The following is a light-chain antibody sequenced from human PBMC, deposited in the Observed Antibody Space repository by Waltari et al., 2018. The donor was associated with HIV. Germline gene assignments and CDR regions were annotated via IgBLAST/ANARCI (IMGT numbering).Light chain of an antibody. CDR1: QKINRY. Sequence: IQMTQSPSALSASVRDTVTITCRASQKINRYLNWYQKKVGEPPKLLVYGGSSLQRGVPARFRGSGSGSEYILTISNVQSDDFATYFCQQSYGAPFTFGPGSTL. CDR3: QQSYGAPFT. J-gene: IGKJ3*01. V-gene: IGKV1-39*01. CDR2: GGS.